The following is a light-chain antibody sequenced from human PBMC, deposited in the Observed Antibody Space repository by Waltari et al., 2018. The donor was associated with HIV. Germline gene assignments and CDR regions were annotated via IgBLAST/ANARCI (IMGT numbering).Light chain of an antibody. V-gene: IGLV2-8*01. CDR1: ISAVDGYAY. Sequence: QSALTQPPSASGSPGQAVTISFTGHISAVDGYAYVSRYHLVPGKATKLMIYEFTRRPSGVPYRFSGSKSANTASLTVSGLQAEDEADYYCTSYTRSTNLLFGGGTKLTVL. J-gene: IGLJ2*01. CDR2: EFT. CDR3: TSYTRSTNLL.